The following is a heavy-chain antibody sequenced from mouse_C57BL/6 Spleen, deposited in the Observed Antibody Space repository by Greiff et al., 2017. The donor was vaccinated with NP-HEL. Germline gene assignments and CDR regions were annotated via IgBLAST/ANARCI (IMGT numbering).Heavy chain of an antibody. V-gene: IGHV1-66*01. CDR1: GYSFTSYY. J-gene: IGHJ2*01. CDR3: ARGPGGTVVDLYYFDY. D-gene: IGHD1-1*01. CDR2: IYPGSGNT. Sequence: VQLQQSGPELVKPGASVKISCTASGYSFTSYYIHWVKQRPGQGLEWIGWIYPGSGNTKYNEKFKGKATLTADTSSSTAYMQLSSLTSEDSAVYYCARGPGGTVVDLYYFDYWGQGTTLTVSS.